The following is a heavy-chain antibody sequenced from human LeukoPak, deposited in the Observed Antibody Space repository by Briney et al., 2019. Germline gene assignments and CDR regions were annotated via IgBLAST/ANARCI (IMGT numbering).Heavy chain of an antibody. CDR3: ARVREDGDLDY. CDR2: ISAYNGNT. Sequence: ASVKVSCKASGYTFTSYYMHWVRQAPGQGLEWMGWISAYNGNTNYAQKLQGRVTMTTDTSTSTAYMELRSLRSDDTAVYYCARVREDGDLDYWGQGTLVTVSS. J-gene: IGHJ4*02. V-gene: IGHV1-18*04. CDR1: GYTFTSYY. D-gene: IGHD4-17*01.